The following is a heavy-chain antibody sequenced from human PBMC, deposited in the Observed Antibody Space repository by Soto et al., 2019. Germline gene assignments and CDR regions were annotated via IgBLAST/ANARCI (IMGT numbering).Heavy chain of an antibody. Sequence: QVQLVESGGGVVQPGRSLRLSCAASGFTFSSYGMHWVRQAPGKGLEWVAGISYDGSNKYYADSVKGRFTISRDNAKNTLYLQMNSLRAEDTAVYYCAKGMGGYSYGYALNYWGQGTLVTVSS. D-gene: IGHD5-18*01. J-gene: IGHJ4*02. CDR3: AKGMGGYSYGYALNY. CDR2: ISYDGSNK. V-gene: IGHV3-30*18. CDR1: GFTFSSYG.